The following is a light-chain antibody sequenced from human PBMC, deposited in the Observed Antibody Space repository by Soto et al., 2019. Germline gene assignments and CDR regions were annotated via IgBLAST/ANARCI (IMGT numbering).Light chain of an antibody. CDR1: SSNIGSNY. J-gene: IGLJ2*01. Sequence: QSVLTQPPSASGTHGQRGTIACSGSSSNIGSNYVYWYQQLPGTAPKLLIYRNNQRPSVVPDRFCGSKSGTSASLAISGLRSEDCADYYCAAWDDSLSGPVFGGGTKLTVL. CDR3: AAWDDSLSGPV. CDR2: RNN. V-gene: IGLV1-47*01.